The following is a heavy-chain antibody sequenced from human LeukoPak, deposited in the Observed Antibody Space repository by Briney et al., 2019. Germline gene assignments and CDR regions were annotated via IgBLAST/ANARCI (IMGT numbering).Heavy chain of an antibody. V-gene: IGHV4-59*01. CDR3: ARWEGSGDPVTFDI. Sequence: PSETLSLTCTVSGGSISSYYWSWIRQPPGKGLEWIGYIYYSGSTNYNPSLKSRVTISVDTSKNQFSLKLSSVTAADTAVYYCARWEGSGDPVTFDIWGQGTMVTVSS. CDR2: IYYSGST. J-gene: IGHJ3*02. D-gene: IGHD1-26*01. CDR1: GGSISSYY.